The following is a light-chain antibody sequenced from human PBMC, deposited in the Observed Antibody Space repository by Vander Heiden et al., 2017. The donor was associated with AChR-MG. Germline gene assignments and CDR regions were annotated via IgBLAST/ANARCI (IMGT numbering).Light chain of an antibody. CDR2: ENN. CDR3: QSYDDTNPGV. V-gene: IGLV6-57*03. Sequence: NFVLTQPHSVSESTGQTVTISCTRSGGSIASNYVQWYQQRPGSAPTTVIFENNHRPSGVPDRFSGSIDSSSNSASLIISGLKTEDEANYYCQSYDDTNPGVFGGGTKLTVL. J-gene: IGLJ2*01. CDR1: GGSIASNY.